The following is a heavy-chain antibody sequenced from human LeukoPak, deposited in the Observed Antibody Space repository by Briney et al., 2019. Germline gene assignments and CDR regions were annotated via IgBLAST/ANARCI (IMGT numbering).Heavy chain of an antibody. Sequence: SETLSLTCTVSGGSISSYYWGWIRQPPGKGLEWIGYIYYSGSTNYNPSLKSRVTISIDTSKNQFSLKLSSVTAADTAVYYCARHEFGELSYWGQGTLVTVSS. J-gene: IGHJ4*02. CDR2: IYYSGST. D-gene: IGHD3-10*01. CDR1: GGSISSYY. V-gene: IGHV4-59*01. CDR3: ARHEFGELSY.